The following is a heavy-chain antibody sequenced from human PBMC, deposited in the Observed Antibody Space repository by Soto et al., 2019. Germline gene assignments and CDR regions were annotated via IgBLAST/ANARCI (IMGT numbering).Heavy chain of an antibody. J-gene: IGHJ3*02. CDR3: ARDFPPRQCIAAAGTKMDAFDI. D-gene: IGHD6-13*01. CDR2: ISSSSSYI. Sequence: EVQLVESGGGLVKPGGSLRLSCAASGFPFSSYSMNWVRQAPGKGLEWVSSISSSSSYIYYADSVKGRFTISRDNAKNSLYLQMNSLRAEDTAVYYCARDFPPRQCIAAAGTKMDAFDIWGQGTMVTVSS. V-gene: IGHV3-21*01. CDR1: GFPFSSYS.